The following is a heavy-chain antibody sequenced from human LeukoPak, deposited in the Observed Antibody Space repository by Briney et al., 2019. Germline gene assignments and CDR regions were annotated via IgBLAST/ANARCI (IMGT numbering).Heavy chain of an antibody. D-gene: IGHD3-10*01. CDR1: GYTFTGYY. CDR3: ARRITMVRGDFDY. CDR2: INPNSGGT. Sequence: ASVKVSCKASGYTFTGYYMHWARQAPGQGREWMGWINPNSGGTNYAQKFQGRVTMTRDTSISTAYMELSRLRSDDTAVYYCARRITMVRGDFDYWGQGTLVTVSS. V-gene: IGHV1-2*02. J-gene: IGHJ4*02.